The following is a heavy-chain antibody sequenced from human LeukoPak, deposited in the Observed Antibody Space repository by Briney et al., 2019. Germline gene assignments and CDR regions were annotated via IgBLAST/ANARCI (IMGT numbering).Heavy chain of an antibody. CDR1: GSTFSSYW. J-gene: IGHJ4*02. Sequence: GGSLRLSCAASGSTFSSYWMSWVRQAPGKGLEWVANIKQDGSEKYYVDSVKGRFTISRDNAKNSLYLQMNSLRAQDTAVYYCARTWIAVSFDYWGQGTLVTVSS. CDR2: IKQDGSEK. CDR3: ARTWIAVSFDY. V-gene: IGHV3-7*01. D-gene: IGHD2-21*01.